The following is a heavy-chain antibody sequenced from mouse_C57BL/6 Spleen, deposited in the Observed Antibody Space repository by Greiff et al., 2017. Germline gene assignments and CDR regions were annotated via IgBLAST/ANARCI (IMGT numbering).Heavy chain of an antibody. Sequence: QVQLKESGPGLVQPSQSLSITCTVSGFSLTSYGVHWVRQSPGKGLEWLGVIWRGGSTDYNAAFMSRLSITKDNSKSQVFFKMNSLQADDTAIYYCAKKGANPYWYFDVWGTGTTVTVSS. J-gene: IGHJ1*03. CDR3: AKKGANPYWYFDV. V-gene: IGHV2-5*01. CDR1: GFSLTSYG. CDR2: IWRGGST.